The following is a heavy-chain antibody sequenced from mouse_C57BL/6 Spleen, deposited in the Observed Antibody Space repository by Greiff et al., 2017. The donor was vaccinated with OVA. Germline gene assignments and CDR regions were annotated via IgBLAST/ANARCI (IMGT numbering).Heavy chain of an antibody. CDR3: ARSGDYDGGDD. Sequence: QVQLQQPGAELVMPGASVKLSCKASGYTFTSYWMHWVKQRPGQGLEWIGELDPSDSYTNYNHKFKGKSTLTVDTSSSTAYMQLSSLTTEDSAGDDGARSGDYDGGDDWGKGTTGTVSS. CDR1: GYTFTSYW. D-gene: IGHD2-4*01. CDR2: LDPSDSYT. V-gene: IGHV1-69*01. J-gene: IGHJ2*01.